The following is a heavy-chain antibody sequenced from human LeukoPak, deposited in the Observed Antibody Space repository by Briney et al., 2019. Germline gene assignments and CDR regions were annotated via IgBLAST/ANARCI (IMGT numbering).Heavy chain of an antibody. J-gene: IGHJ1*01. CDR1: GGTFSSYA. Sequence: ASVKVSCKASGGTFSSYAISWVRQAPGQGLEWMGRIIPILGIASYAQKFQGRVTITADKSTSTAYMELSSLRSEDTAVYYCARAASTATYYYDSSGDRTQYFQHWGQGTLVTVSS. D-gene: IGHD3-22*01. CDR3: ARAASTATYYYDSSGDRTQYFQH. V-gene: IGHV1-69*04. CDR2: IIPILGIA.